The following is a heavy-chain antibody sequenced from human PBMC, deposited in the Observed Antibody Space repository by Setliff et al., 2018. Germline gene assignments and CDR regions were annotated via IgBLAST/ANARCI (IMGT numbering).Heavy chain of an antibody. J-gene: IGHJ4*02. CDR2: IGHTGSI. CDR1: GYSISSGYI. Sequence: SETLSLTCTVSGYSISSGYIWGWIRQPPGKGLEWVGNIGHTGSINYNPSLKSRLTISRDTSKNQVSLKLNSVTAADTAVYYCARDLGHGGDSDYWGQGILVTVSS. V-gene: IGHV4-38-2*02. D-gene: IGHD2-21*02. CDR3: ARDLGHGGDSDY.